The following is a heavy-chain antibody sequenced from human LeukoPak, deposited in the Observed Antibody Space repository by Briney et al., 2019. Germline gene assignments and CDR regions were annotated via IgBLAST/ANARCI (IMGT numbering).Heavy chain of an antibody. Sequence: PSETLSLTCAVYGGSFSGYYWSWIRQPPGKGLEWIGEINHSGSTNYNPSLKSRVTISVDTSKNQFSLRLTSVTAADTAVYYCARGGSYYDFWSGYYDYYYYMDVWGKGTTVTVSS. D-gene: IGHD3-3*01. CDR2: INHSGST. V-gene: IGHV4-34*01. CDR1: GGSFSGYY. CDR3: ARGGSYYDFWSGYYDYYYYMDV. J-gene: IGHJ6*03.